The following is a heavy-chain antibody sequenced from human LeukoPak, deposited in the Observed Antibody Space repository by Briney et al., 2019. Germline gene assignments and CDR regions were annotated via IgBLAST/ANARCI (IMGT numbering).Heavy chain of an antibody. CDR2: VKYSGST. CDR1: GGSTNSFSDY. J-gene: IGHJ5*02. CDR3: ARPTSSWYNWFDP. Sequence: KPSETLSLTCALSGGSTNSFSDYWGWIRQPPGNWLEWIGSVKYSGSTNYNPSLKTRVTISADMPKNQFSLRLNSVTAADTAVYYCARPTSSWYNWFDPWGQGTLVIVSS. D-gene: IGHD6-13*01. V-gene: IGHV4-39*01.